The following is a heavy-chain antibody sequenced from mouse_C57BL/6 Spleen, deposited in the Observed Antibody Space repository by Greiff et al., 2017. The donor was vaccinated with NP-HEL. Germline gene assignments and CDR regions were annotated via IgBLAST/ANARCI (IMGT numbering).Heavy chain of an antibody. CDR3: GREGGSNYYAMGC. D-gene: IGHD1-1*01. Sequence: QVQLQQPGAELVKPGASVKLSCKASGYTFTSYWMHWVKQRPGQGLEWIGMIHPNSGGTNYNEKFKSKATLTVDNSSSTAYMQLSRLTYEDSAEYYCGREGGSNYYAMGCWGQATSVTVSS. J-gene: IGHJ4*01. V-gene: IGHV1-64*01. CDR2: IHPNSGGT. CDR1: GYTFTSYW.